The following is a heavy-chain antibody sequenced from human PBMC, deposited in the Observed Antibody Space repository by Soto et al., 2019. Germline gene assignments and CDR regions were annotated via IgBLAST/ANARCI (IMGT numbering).Heavy chain of an antibody. V-gene: IGHV4-4*02. CDR2: IYHSGST. Sequence: SETLSLTCAVSGGSISSSNWWSWVRQPPGKGLEWIGEIYHSGSTNYNPSLKSRVTISVDKSKNQFSLKLSSVTAADTAVYYCARVSSSWGLVNYFDYWGQGTLVTVS. CDR3: ARVSSSWGLVNYFDY. J-gene: IGHJ4*02. CDR1: GGSISSSNW. D-gene: IGHD6-13*01.